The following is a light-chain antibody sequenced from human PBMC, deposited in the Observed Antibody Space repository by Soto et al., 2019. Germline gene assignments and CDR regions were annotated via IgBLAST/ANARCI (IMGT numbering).Light chain of an antibody. J-gene: IGKJ5*01. Sequence: DVVMTQSPLSLPVTLGQPASISCRSTQSLVYSEGNTYLNWFQQRPGQSPRRLIYKVSNRDSGVPDRFSGSGAGTDFTLKISRVEAEDVGVYYCMQGTHWPTITFGQGTRLEIK. CDR2: KVS. CDR1: QSLVYSEGNTY. V-gene: IGKV2-30*01. CDR3: MQGTHWPTIT.